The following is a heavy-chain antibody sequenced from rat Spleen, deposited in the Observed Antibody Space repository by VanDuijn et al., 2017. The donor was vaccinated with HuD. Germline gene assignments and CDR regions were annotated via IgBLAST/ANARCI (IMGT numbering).Heavy chain of an antibody. Sequence: EVQLVESGGGLVQPGRSLKLSCAASGFTFSNYGMAWVRQAPTKGLEWVATISYDGSSTYYRDSVKGRFTISRDNAKSTLYLQMDSLRSEDTATYYCARTSVSSYIYTYVMDAWGQGASVTVSS. J-gene: IGHJ4*01. CDR1: GFTFSNYG. CDR2: ISYDGSST. V-gene: IGHV5-29*01. CDR3: ARTSVSSYIYTYVMDA. D-gene: IGHD1-2*01.